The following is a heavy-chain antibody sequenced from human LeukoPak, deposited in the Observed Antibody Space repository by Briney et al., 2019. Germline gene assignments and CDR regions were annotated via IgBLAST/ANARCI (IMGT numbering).Heavy chain of an antibody. CDR3: AHLLGYCSSTSCIGWFDP. CDR1: GFSLSTSGVG. J-gene: IGHJ5*02. CDR2: IYWDDDK. Sequence: SGPTLVKPTQTLTLTCPFSGFSLSTSGVGVGWIRQPPGKALEWLALIYWDDDKRYSPSLKSRLTITKDTSKNQVVLTMTNMDPVDTATYYCAHLLGYCSSTSCIGWFDPWGQGTLVTVSS. D-gene: IGHD2-2*01. V-gene: IGHV2-5*02.